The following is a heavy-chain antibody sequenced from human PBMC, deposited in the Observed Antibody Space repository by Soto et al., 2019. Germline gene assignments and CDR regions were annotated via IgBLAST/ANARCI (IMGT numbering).Heavy chain of an antibody. CDR1: GGTFSSYA. Sequence: SVKVSCKASGGTFSSYAISWVRQAPGQGLEWMGGIIPIFGTANYAQKFQGRVTITADESTSTAYMELSSLRSEDTAVYYCARDRIAVAGEYYYGMDVWGQGTTVTVSS. CDR2: IIPIFGTA. J-gene: IGHJ6*02. CDR3: ARDRIAVAGEYYYGMDV. D-gene: IGHD6-19*01. V-gene: IGHV1-69*13.